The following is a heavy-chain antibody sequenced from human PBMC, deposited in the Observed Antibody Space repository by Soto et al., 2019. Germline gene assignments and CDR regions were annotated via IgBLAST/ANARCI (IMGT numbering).Heavy chain of an antibody. J-gene: IGHJ5*02. CDR2: ISSSGGTI. D-gene: IGHD3-10*01. V-gene: IGHV3-11*01. CDR3: ARLGPYGSESYSFRYNWFDP. CDR1: GFSFSDYY. Sequence: GSLRLSCAASGFSFSDYYMSWIRQAPGKGLEWVSYISSSGGTIYYADSVKGRFTISRDNAKNSLSLQMNSLRAEDTAVYYCARLGPYGSESYSFRYNWFDPWGQGTLVTVSS.